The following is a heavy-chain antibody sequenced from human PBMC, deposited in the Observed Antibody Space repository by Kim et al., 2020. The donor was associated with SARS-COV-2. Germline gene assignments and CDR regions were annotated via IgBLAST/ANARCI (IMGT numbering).Heavy chain of an antibody. V-gene: IGHV4-39*01. CDR3: ARSPILLWFGELAWFDP. Sequence: LRSRVTISVDTSKNQFSLKLSSVTAADTAVYYCARSPILLWFGELAWFDPWGQGTLVTVSS. D-gene: IGHD3-10*01. J-gene: IGHJ5*02.